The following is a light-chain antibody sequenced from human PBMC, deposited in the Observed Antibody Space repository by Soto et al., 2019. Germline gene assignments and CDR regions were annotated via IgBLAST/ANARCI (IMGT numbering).Light chain of an antibody. CDR2: KIS. CDR3: MQATQYPPYT. J-gene: IGKJ2*01. CDR1: RNLLHRVGNTY. Sequence: DVGLTQTPLSSRVTLGQPASMSCRSSRNLLHRVGNTYLSWLQQRPGQPPRLLIYKISNRLSGVPDRFSGSGAGTDFTLKISRVEADDVGVYYCMQATQYPPYTFGQGTKLEIE. V-gene: IGKV2-24*01.